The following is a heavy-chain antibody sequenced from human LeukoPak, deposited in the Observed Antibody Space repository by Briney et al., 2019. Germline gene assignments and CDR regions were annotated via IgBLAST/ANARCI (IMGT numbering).Heavy chain of an antibody. CDR3: ATGPITMVRGVITLSFDY. J-gene: IGHJ4*02. CDR2: FDPEDGET. Sequence: ASVKVSCKVSGYTLTELSMHWVRQAPGKGLEWMGGFDPEDGETIYAQKFEGRVNMTGDTSTDTAYMALSSLRSEDTAVYYCATGPITMVRGVITLSFDYWGQGTLVTVSS. CDR1: GYTLTELS. V-gene: IGHV1-24*01. D-gene: IGHD3-10*01.